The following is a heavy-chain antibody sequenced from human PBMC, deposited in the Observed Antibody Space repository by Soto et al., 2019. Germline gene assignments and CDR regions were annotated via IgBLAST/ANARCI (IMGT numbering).Heavy chain of an antibody. V-gene: IGHV3-33*01. J-gene: IGHJ6*02. CDR2: IWYDGSNK. CDR1: GFTFSSYG. CDR3: ALFSLAIVVVPDYGMDV. Sequence: GGSLRLSCAASGFTFSSYGMHWVRQAPGKGLEWVAVIWYDGSNKYYADSVKGRFTISRDNSKNTLYLQMNSLRAEDTAVYYCALFSLAIVVVPDYGMDVWGQGTTVTVSS. D-gene: IGHD2-2*03.